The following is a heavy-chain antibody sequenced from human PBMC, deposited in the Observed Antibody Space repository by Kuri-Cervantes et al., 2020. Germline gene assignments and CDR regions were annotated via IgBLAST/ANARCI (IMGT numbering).Heavy chain of an antibody. CDR3: ARENQLSKGYSSLGIDY. V-gene: IGHV4-30-4*01. J-gene: IGHJ4*02. CDR1: GGSISSGDYY. CDR2: IYYSGST. D-gene: IGHD2-15*01. Sequence: SETLSLTCTVSGGSISSGDYYWSWIRQPPGKGLEWIGYIYYSGSTYYNPSLKSRVTISVDTSKNQFSLKLSSVTAADTAVYYCARENQLSKGYSSLGIDYWGQGTLVTVSS.